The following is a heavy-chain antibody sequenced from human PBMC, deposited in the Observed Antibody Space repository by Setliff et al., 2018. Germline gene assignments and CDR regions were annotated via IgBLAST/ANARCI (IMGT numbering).Heavy chain of an antibody. V-gene: IGHV1-18*01. D-gene: IGHD3-10*01. CDR1: GYPFNNYG. CDR2: IGGHNDDP. J-gene: IGHJ5*02. Sequence: ASVKVSCKASGYPFNNYGISWLRQTPGQGLEWMGWIGGHNDDPLFAQKFQGRVTMTRDTSTSTVYMVLNNLRSEDTALYYCAFEYGTSKRFDPWGQGTLVTVSS. CDR3: AFEYGTSKRFDP.